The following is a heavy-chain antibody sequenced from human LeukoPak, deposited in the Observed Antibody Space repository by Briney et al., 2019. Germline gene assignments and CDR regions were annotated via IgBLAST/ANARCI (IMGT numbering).Heavy chain of an antibody. Sequence: ASVKVSCKASGYIFSHYDINWVRQATGQGLEWMGWMNPGTGNTGYAQKFQGRITMTTNTSITTAYLEVCGLRSEDTAVYYCAVKGYYYDSSGFKALDYWGQGTLVTVSS. J-gene: IGHJ4*02. V-gene: IGHV1-8*01. CDR1: GYIFSHYD. CDR3: AVKGYYYDSSGFKALDY. CDR2: MNPGTGNT. D-gene: IGHD3-22*01.